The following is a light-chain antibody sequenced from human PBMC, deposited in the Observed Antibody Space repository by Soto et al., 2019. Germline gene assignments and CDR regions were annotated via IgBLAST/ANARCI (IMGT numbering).Light chain of an antibody. CDR2: DSS. V-gene: IGKV3-11*01. CDR1: QSVPRH. Sequence: EIVLTQSPASLSLSPGETATVSCRASQSVPRHLAWYQQRPGLPPRLLIYDSSSRATGIPDRFSGSGSGTDFTLTISSLEPEDFAVYYCQQRNSWPPTFTFGQGTRLEIK. CDR3: QQRNSWPPTFT. J-gene: IGKJ5*01.